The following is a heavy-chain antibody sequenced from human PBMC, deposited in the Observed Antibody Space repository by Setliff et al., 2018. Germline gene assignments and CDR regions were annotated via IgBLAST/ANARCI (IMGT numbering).Heavy chain of an antibody. J-gene: IGHJ4*02. CDR2: INPNSGGT. CDR1: GYTFTGYY. Sequence: ASVKVSCKASGYTFTGYYMHWVRQAPGQGLEWMGWINPNSGGTNYAQKFQGRVTMTTDTSTRTAYMEVTSLRSDDTAVYYCATEKFPGDWGDYWGQGTLVTVS. V-gene: IGHV1-2*02. D-gene: IGHD2-21*01. CDR3: ATEKFPGDWGDY.